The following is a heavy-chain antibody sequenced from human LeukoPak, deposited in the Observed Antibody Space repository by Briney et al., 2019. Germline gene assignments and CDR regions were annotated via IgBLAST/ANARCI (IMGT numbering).Heavy chain of an antibody. CDR2: IDHSGRT. V-gene: IGHV4-34*01. CDR3: ARKSIVTAGRKPYDF. CDR1: GGSFSGYY. Sequence: TSETLSLTCAVYGGSFSGYYWSWIRQPPGKGLEWIGEIDHSGRTNSNASLKSRVTISVHMSKNQFSLRLSSVTAADTAVYYCARKSIVTAGRKPYDFWDQGTLVTVSP. D-gene: IGHD6-13*01. J-gene: IGHJ4*02.